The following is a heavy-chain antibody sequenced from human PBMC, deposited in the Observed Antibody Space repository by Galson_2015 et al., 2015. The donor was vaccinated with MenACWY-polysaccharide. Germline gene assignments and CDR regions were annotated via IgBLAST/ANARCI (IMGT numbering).Heavy chain of an antibody. D-gene: IGHD4-23*01. CDR1: GFTSSSYW. CDR3: AVTPNTKRYFHH. V-gene: IGHV3-7*01. CDR2: IKPDGSEK. Sequence: SLRLSCAVSGFTSSSYWMSWVRQAPGKGLEWVANIKPDGSEKYYVDSVKGRFTISTDSAKNSLDLQMNSLRAEDTAVYYCAVTPNTKRYFHHWGQGTLVTVSS. J-gene: IGHJ1*01.